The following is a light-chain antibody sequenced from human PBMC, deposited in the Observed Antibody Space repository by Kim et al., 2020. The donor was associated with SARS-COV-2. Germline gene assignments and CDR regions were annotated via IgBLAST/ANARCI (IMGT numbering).Light chain of an antibody. Sequence: ASVGDSVTFTRPVSQAVSNYLTWFQQKPGNAPKSLTYASISLQSGVPSRFSGSRSGTDFTLTISSLQPEDFATYYGQQYTNYPPTFGPGTKVDIK. J-gene: IGKJ1*01. V-gene: IGKV1-16*01. CDR2: ASI. CDR1: QAVSNY. CDR3: QQYTNYPPT.